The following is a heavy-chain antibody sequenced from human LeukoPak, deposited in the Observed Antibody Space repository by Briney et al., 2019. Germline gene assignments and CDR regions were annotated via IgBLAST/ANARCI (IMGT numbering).Heavy chain of an antibody. Sequence: GQSLKISCKGSGYSFTSYWIGWVGQMPGKGLEWMGIIYPGDSDTRYSPSFQGQVTISADKSISTAYLQWSSLKASDTAIYHCARDCHHYYMDVWGKGTTVTVSS. CDR2: IYPGDSDT. D-gene: IGHD2-15*01. CDR1: GYSFTSYW. V-gene: IGHV5-51*01. CDR3: ARDCHHYYMDV. J-gene: IGHJ6*03.